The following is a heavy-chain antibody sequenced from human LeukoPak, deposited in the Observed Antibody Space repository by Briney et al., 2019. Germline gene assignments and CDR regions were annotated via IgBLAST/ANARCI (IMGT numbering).Heavy chain of an antibody. CDR2: ISGSGGST. D-gene: IGHD3-22*01. CDR1: GFTFSSYA. J-gene: IGHJ3*02. Sequence: GGSLRLSCAASGFTFSSYAMSWVRQAPGKGLEWVSAISGSGGSTYYADSVKGRFTISRDSSKNTLYLQMNSLRAEDTAVYYCAKDHSLPRYYYDSSGDAFDIWGQGTMVTVSS. V-gene: IGHV3-23*01. CDR3: AKDHSLPRYYYDSSGDAFDI.